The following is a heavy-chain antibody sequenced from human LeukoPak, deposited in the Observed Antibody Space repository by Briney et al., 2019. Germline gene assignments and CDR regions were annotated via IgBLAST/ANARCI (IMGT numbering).Heavy chain of an antibody. D-gene: IGHD5-24*01. V-gene: IGHV4-59*01. Sequence: EPSETLSLTCTVSGGSISNYYWNWIRQPPGKGLEWIGYIYYTGNTNYNPSLKSRVTISVDTSKNQFSLKLSSVTAADTAVYYCPRDRLQLQSWGQGTLVTVSS. J-gene: IGHJ5*02. CDR3: PRDRLQLQS. CDR1: GGSISNYY. CDR2: IYYTGNT.